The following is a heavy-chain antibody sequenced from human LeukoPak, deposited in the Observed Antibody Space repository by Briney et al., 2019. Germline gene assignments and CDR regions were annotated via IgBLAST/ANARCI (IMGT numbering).Heavy chain of an antibody. J-gene: IGHJ4*02. V-gene: IGHV3-23*01. CDR1: GFIFSNYA. CDR3: AKEVRESAWYYFDY. CDR2: IRSSGVST. D-gene: IGHD3-10*01. Sequence: GGSLRLSCATSGFIFSNYAMSWVRQAPGKGLEWVSGIRSSGVSTYYADSVKGRFTISRDNSKNTLYLQMNSLRAEDTAVYYCAKEVRESAWYYFDYWGQGTLVTVSS.